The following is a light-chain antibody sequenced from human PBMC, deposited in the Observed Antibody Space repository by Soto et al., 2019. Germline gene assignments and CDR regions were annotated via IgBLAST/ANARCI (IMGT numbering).Light chain of an antibody. CDR3: HQYNDRPSVA. CDR2: GAA. CDR1: QSVSSN. J-gene: IGKJ1*01. V-gene: IGKV3-15*01. Sequence: EILLTQSPATLSLSPGERATLSCRASQSVSSNLAWYQHKPGQAPRLLIYGAATRATGGPARFIGGGSWGKLTLTIISRLSEDYAVYYCHQYNDRPSVAFGRGTKVDIK.